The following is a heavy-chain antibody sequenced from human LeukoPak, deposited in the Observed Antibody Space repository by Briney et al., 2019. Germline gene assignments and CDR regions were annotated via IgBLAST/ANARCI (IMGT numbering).Heavy chain of an antibody. D-gene: IGHD5-12*01. CDR2: IYTSGST. J-gene: IGHJ4*02. CDR3: ARDRGYSGYDSSLYYFDY. V-gene: IGHV4-61*02. Sequence: PSETLSLTCTVSGGSISSGLYYWSWIRQPAGKGLEWIGRIYTSGSTNYNPSLKSRVTISLDTSKNQFSLKLSSVTAADTAVYYCARDRGYSGYDSSLYYFDYWGQGTLVTVSS. CDR1: GGSISSGLYY.